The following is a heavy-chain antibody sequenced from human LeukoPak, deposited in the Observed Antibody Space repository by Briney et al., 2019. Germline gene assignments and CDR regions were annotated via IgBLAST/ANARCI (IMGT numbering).Heavy chain of an antibody. Sequence: GRSLRLSCAASGFTFSSYAMHWVRQAPGKGLEWVAVISYDGSNKYYADSVKGRFTISRDNAKNSLYLQMNSLRAEDTAVYYCARDLSSSWYWGVYFDYWGQGTLVTVSS. CDR1: GFTFSSYA. CDR2: ISYDGSNK. V-gene: IGHV3-30*04. J-gene: IGHJ4*02. D-gene: IGHD6-13*01. CDR3: ARDLSSSWYWGVYFDY.